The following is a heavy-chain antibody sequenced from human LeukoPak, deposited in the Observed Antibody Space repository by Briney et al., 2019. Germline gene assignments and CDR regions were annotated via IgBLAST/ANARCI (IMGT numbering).Heavy chain of an antibody. D-gene: IGHD6-19*01. CDR1: GYTFTSYA. Sequence: ASVKVSCKASGYTFTSYAMHWVRQAPGQRLEWMGWINAGNGNTKYSQEFQGRVTITRDTSASTAYMELSSLRSEDMAVYYCARSIAVAANTGSYNWFDPWGQGTLVTVSS. J-gene: IGHJ5*02. V-gene: IGHV1-3*03. CDR2: INAGNGNT. CDR3: ARSIAVAANTGSYNWFDP.